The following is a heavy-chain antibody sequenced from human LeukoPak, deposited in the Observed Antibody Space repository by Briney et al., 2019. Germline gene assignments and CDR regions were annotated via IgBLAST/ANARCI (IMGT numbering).Heavy chain of an antibody. CDR3: AKGHTTYLSGSYHY. CDR2: ISGSGGST. D-gene: IGHD1-26*01. V-gene: IGHV3-23*01. CDR1: GFTFSSYA. J-gene: IGHJ4*02. Sequence: GGSLRLSCAASGFTFSSYAMTWIRQAPGKGLEWVSAISGSGGSTYYADSVKGRFTISRDNSKNTLYLQMNSLRAEDTAVYYCAKGHTTYLSGSYHYWGQGTLVTVSS.